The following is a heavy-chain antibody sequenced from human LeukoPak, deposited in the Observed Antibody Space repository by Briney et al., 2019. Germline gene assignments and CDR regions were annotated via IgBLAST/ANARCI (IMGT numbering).Heavy chain of an antibody. D-gene: IGHD3-10*01. J-gene: IGHJ4*02. V-gene: IGHV1-8*01. CDR2: MNSNSGNT. CDR1: GYTFTSYD. CDR3: ARGRSHRYYYGSGSYLVGY. Sequence: ASVKVSCKASGYTFTSYDINWVRQATGQGLEWMGWMNSNSGNTGYAQKFQGRVTMIRNTSISTAYMELSSLRSEDTAVYYCARGRSHRYYYGSGSYLVGYWGQGTLVTVSS.